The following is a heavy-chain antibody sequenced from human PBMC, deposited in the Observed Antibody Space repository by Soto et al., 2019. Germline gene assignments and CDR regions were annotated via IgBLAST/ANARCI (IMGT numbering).Heavy chain of an antibody. CDR1: GFTFDDYA. CDR2: ISWNSGSI. Sequence: EVQLVESGGGLVQPGRSLRLSCAASGFTFDDYAMHWVRQAPGKGLERVSGISWNSGSIGYADSVKGRFTISRDNAKNSLSLPMNSLRAEVTALYYCARGSWNDEYCFDYWGQGTLVTVSS. CDR3: ARGSWNDEYCFDY. V-gene: IGHV3-9*01. J-gene: IGHJ4*02. D-gene: IGHD1-1*01.